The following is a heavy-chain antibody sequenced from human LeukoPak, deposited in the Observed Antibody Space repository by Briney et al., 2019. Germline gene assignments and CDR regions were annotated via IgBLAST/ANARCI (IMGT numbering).Heavy chain of an antibody. CDR1: GFTVSSNY. CDR2: IYSGGST. Sequence: PGGSLRPSCAASGFTVSSNYMSWVRQAPGKGLEWVSVIYSGGSTYYADSVKGRFTISRDNSKNTLYLQMNSLRAEDTAVYYCASTLHGDWGPELGYFDYWGQGTLVTVSS. D-gene: IGHD1-14*01. V-gene: IGHV3-66*01. CDR3: ASTLHGDWGPELGYFDY. J-gene: IGHJ4*02.